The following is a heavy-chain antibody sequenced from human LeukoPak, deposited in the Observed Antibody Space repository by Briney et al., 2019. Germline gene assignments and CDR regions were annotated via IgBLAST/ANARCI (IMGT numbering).Heavy chain of an antibody. D-gene: IGHD5-24*01. CDR1: GDSISSSSSY. CDR3: ARESLTWLQSRTSWFDP. V-gene: IGHV4-39*07. Sequence: SETLSLTCTVSGDSISSSSSYWGWIRQPPGEGLEWIGSIYYSGSTYYNTSLKSRVTISVDTSKNQFSLRLSSVTAADTAVYYCARESLTWLQSRTSWFDPWGQGTLVTVSS. J-gene: IGHJ5*02. CDR2: IYYSGST.